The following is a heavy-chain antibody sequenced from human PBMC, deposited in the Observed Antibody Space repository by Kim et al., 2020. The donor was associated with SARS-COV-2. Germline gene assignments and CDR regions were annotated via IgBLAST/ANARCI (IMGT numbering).Heavy chain of an antibody. CDR3: ARPGYYYDSSGGPFDY. V-gene: IGHV5-51*01. J-gene: IGHJ4*02. D-gene: IGHD3-22*01. CDR1: GYSFTSYW. CDR2: IYPGDSDT. Sequence: GESLKISCKGSGYSFTSYWIGWVRQMPGKGLEWMGIIYPGDSDTRYSPSFQGQVTISADKSISTAYLQWSSLKASDTAMYYCARPGYYYDSSGGPFDYWGQGTLVTVSS.